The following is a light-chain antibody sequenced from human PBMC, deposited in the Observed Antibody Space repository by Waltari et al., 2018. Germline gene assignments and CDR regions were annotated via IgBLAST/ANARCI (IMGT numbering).Light chain of an antibody. Sequence: DIQMTQSPSSLSASVGDTVTVTCRASQSIMRYLNWYQQKPGKAPKLLIYSASTLQKGVPPRFGCSGSETDFTITIYSLQPDDVATYYCQQSYSSASFGGGTKVEIK. CDR3: QQSYSSAS. J-gene: IGKJ4*01. CDR1: QSIMRY. V-gene: IGKV1-39*01. CDR2: SAS.